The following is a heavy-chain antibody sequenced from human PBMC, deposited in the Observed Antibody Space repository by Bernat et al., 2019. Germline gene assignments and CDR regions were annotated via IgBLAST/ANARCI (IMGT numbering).Heavy chain of an antibody. V-gene: IGHV3-30-3*01. D-gene: IGHD1-26*01. Sequence: QVQLVESGGGVVQPGRSLRLSCAASGFTFSSYAMHWVRQAPSKGLEWVAVISYDGSNKYYADSVKGRFTISRDNSKNTLYLQMNSLRAEDTAVYYCAREPVGATNWYFDLWGRGTLVTVSS. J-gene: IGHJ2*01. CDR2: ISYDGSNK. CDR3: AREPVGATNWYFDL. CDR1: GFTFSSYA.